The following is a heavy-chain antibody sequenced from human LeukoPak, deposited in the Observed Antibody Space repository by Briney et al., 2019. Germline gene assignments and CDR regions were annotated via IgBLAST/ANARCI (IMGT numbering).Heavy chain of an antibody. Sequence: GGSLRLSCAASGFTFSSYGMHWVRQAPGKGLEWVAVISYDGSNKYYADSVKGRFTISRDNSKNTLYLQMNSLRAEDTAVYYCAKEVTVAGTLDYYYGMDVWGQGTTVTVSS. D-gene: IGHD6-19*01. J-gene: IGHJ6*02. CDR2: ISYDGSNK. CDR3: AKEVTVAGTLDYYYGMDV. CDR1: GFTFSSYG. V-gene: IGHV3-30*18.